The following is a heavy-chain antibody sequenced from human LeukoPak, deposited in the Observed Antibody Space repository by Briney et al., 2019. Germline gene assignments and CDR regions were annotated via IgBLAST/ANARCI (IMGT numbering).Heavy chain of an antibody. CDR2: ISGSGDST. D-gene: IGHD6-19*01. V-gene: IGHV3-23*01. Sequence: GGSLRLSCAASGFPFSTYAMSWVRQAPGKGLEWVSAISGSGDSTYYADSVKGRFTISRDNSKNTLYLQMNSLRAEDTSVYNCAKVRTSGWSPFDYWGQGTLVTVSS. CDR3: AKVRTSGWSPFDY. J-gene: IGHJ4*02. CDR1: GFPFSTYA.